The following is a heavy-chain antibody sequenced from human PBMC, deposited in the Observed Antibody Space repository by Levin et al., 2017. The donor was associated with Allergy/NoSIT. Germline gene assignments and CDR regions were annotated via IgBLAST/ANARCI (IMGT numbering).Heavy chain of an antibody. V-gene: IGHV3-49*03. Sequence: GGSLRLSCTASGFTFGDYAMSWFRQAPGKGLEWVGFIRSKAYGGTTEYAASVKGRFTISRDDSKSIAYLQMNSLKTEDTAVYYCTRYSSSWYVSTENFDYWGQGTLVTVSS. CDR2: IRSKAYGGTT. J-gene: IGHJ4*02. CDR1: GFTFGDYA. CDR3: TRYSSSWYVSTENFDY. D-gene: IGHD6-13*01.